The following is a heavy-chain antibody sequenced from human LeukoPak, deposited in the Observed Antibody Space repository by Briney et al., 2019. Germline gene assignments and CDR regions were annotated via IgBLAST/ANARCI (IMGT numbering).Heavy chain of an antibody. D-gene: IGHD5-18*01. CDR2: IYTTGST. CDR3: ARFTALVTYGDY. V-gene: IGHV4-61*02. Sequence: SETLSLTCTVSGGSISSGNYYWSWVRQSAGEGLEWIGRIYTTGSTTYNPSLNSRVTISVDTSKNQFSLSLNSVTAADTAVYYCARFTALVTYGDYGGQGALVTVSA. J-gene: IGHJ4*02. CDR1: GGSISSGNYY.